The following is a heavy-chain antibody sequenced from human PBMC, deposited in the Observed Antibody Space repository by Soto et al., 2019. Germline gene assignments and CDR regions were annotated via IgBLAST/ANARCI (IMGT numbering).Heavy chain of an antibody. V-gene: IGHV4-39*01. J-gene: IGHJ3*02. CDR2: IHYSESS. CDR1: GASLSSGYYY. Sequence: PSETLSLTCTVSGASLSSGYYYWGWIRQPPGKGLEWIGSIHYSESSYFYPSLQSRVTISLDTSQNQISLNLSSVTGADTAVYYCARSRGTRNRNAFDIWGQGTMVTVSS. D-gene: IGHD1-1*01. CDR3: ARSRGTRNRNAFDI.